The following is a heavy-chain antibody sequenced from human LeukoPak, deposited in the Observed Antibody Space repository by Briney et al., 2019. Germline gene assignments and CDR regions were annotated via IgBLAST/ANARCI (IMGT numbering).Heavy chain of an antibody. Sequence: ASVKVSCKASGYTFTSYDINWVRQATGQGLEWMGWMNPNSGNTGYAQKFQGRVTMTRNTSIRTSYMELSSLRSEDTAVHYCAIGYCSRTSCSWPSFDYWGQGTLVTVSS. J-gene: IGHJ4*02. D-gene: IGHD2-2*01. V-gene: IGHV1-8*01. CDR2: MNPNSGNT. CDR3: AIGYCSRTSCSWPSFDY. CDR1: GYTFTSYD.